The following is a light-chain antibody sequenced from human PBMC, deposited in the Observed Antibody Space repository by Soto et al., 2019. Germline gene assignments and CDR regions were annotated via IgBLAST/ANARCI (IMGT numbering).Light chain of an antibody. V-gene: IGKV1-5*01. J-gene: IGKJ1*01. Sequence: DIQMTQSPCTMSPTPGDRVTITSRASQSISSWLAWYQQKPGKAPKLLIYDASSLESGVPSRFSGSGSGAEFTLTISSLQPDDFATYYCQQYNSYSQTFGQGTKVDIK. CDR3: QQYNSYSQT. CDR1: QSISSW. CDR2: DAS.